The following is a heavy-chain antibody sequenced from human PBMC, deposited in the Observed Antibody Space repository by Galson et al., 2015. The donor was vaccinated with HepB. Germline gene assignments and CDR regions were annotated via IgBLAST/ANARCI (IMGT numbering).Heavy chain of an antibody. CDR1: GFTFSSYS. Sequence: SLRLSCAASGFTFSSYSMNWVRQAPGKGLEWVSSISSSGSYIYYADSVKGRFTISRDNARNSLYLQMNSLRAEDTAVYYCARDLGATVTSTNYYYMVVWGKGTTVTVSS. CDR3: ARDLGATVTSTNYYYMVV. J-gene: IGHJ6*03. V-gene: IGHV3-21*01. D-gene: IGHD4-17*01. CDR2: ISSSGSYI.